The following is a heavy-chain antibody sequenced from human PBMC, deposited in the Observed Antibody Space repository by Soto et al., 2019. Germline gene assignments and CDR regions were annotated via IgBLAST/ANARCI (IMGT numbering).Heavy chain of an antibody. CDR1: GFTFSIYV. Sequence: EVQLLESGGGLVQPGGSLRLTCAASGFTFSIYVMTWVRQAPGKGLEWVSAVSGSAGSTYYADSVKGRFSISRDNSKNTLYLQMNSLTADDTAVYYCARVPGTARNAFDVWGHGTMVTVSS. J-gene: IGHJ3*01. CDR2: VSGSAGST. CDR3: ARVPGTARNAFDV. V-gene: IGHV3-23*01. D-gene: IGHD6-6*01.